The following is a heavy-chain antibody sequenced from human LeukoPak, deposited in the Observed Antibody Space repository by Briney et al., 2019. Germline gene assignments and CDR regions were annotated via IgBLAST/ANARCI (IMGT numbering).Heavy chain of an antibody. J-gene: IGHJ4*02. Sequence: PGGSLRLSCAASGFTFSNYWMHWVRQAPGKGLVWVSRINSDGRSTNYADSVKGRFTISRDNAKNTLYLQMNSLRAEDTAVYYCVQLWPSYWGQGTLVTVSS. V-gene: IGHV3-74*01. CDR1: GFTFSNYW. D-gene: IGHD5-18*01. CDR3: VQLWPSY. CDR2: INSDGRST.